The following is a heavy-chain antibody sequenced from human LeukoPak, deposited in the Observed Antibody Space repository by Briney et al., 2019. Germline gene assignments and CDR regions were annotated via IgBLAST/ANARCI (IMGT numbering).Heavy chain of an antibody. D-gene: IGHD5-12*01. J-gene: IGHJ4*02. CDR1: GGSISSSSYS. V-gene: IGHV4-30-2*01. Sequence: PSETLSLTCTVSGGSISSSSYSWSWIRQPPGKGLEWIGYIYHSGGTSYYPSLKSRVTISVDRSKNQFSLKLSSVTAADTAVYYCARGGYSGFDSQYYFDYWGQGTLVTVSS. CDR2: IYHSGGT. CDR3: ARGGYSGFDSQYYFDY.